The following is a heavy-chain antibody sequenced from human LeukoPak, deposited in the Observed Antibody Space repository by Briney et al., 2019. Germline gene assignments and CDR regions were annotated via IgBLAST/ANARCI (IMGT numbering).Heavy chain of an antibody. CDR1: GYTFTTYG. V-gene: IGHV1-18*01. CDR3: ATRGYSYGYYGY. Sequence: ASVKVSCKASGYTFTTYGISWVRQAPGQGLEWMGWISAYNGNTNYAQKLQGRVTMTTDTSTSTAYMELRSLRSDDTAVYYCATRGYSYGYYGYWGQGTLVTVSS. CDR2: ISAYNGNT. D-gene: IGHD5-18*01. J-gene: IGHJ4*02.